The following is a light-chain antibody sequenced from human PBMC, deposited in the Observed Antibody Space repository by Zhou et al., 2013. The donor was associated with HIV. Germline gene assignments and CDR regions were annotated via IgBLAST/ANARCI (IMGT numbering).Light chain of an antibody. J-gene: IGKJ4*01. V-gene: IGKV3-20*01. CDR3: QQYGSSLLT. CDR1: QSVSNNF. CDR2: GAS. Sequence: EIVLTQSPGTLSLSPGERATLSCRASQSVSNNFFAWYQQKPGQAPRLLIYGASSRATGIPDRFSGSGSGTDFTLSITRLEPEDFAVYYCQQYGSSLLTFGGGTKVEIK.